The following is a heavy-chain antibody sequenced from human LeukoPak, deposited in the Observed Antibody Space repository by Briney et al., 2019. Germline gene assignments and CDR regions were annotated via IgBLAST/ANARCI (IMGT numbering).Heavy chain of an antibody. V-gene: IGHV4-34*01. Sequence: SETLSLTYAVHGRSFSGYYWSWIRQPPGKGLGWNGEINHSGSTNYNPSLKSRVTISVDTSKNQFSLKLSSVTAADTAVYYCARMYYDFWSGYSPDAFDIWGQGTMVTVSS. D-gene: IGHD3-3*01. CDR2: INHSGST. CDR1: GRSFSGYY. J-gene: IGHJ3*02. CDR3: ARMYYDFWSGYSPDAFDI.